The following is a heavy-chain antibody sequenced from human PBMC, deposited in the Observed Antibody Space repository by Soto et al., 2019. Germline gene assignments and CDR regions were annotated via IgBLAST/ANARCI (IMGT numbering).Heavy chain of an antibody. J-gene: IGHJ5*02. V-gene: IGHV4-30-4*08. Sequence: SEILSLTCTVSGGSISSGGYYWSWIRQHPGTGLEWIGYISYSGSTYYNPSLKSRVVISVDTSNNQFSLKLRSVTAADTAVYYCARASNRAYCIGTNCPDYFFDPWGQRTLVNVSS. D-gene: IGHD2-2*01. CDR2: ISYSGST. CDR3: ARASNRAYCIGTNCPDYFFDP. CDR1: GGSISSGGYY.